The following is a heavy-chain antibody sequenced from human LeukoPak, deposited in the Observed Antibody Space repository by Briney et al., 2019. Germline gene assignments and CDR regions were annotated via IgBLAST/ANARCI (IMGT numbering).Heavy chain of an antibody. CDR1: GYTFTSYG. CDR3: ARGGVQRTTVTFFDY. Sequence: ASVKISCKASGYTFTSYGISWVRQAPGQGLEWMGWISAYNGNTNYAQKLQGRVTMTTDTSTSTAYMELRSLRSEDTAVYYCARGGVQRTTVTFFDYWGQGTLVTVSS. CDR2: ISAYNGNT. D-gene: IGHD4-17*01. V-gene: IGHV1-18*01. J-gene: IGHJ4*02.